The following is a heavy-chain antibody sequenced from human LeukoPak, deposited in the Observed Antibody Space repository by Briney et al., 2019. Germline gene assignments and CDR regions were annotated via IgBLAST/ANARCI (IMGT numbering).Heavy chain of an antibody. CDR2: IKQDGSEN. D-gene: IGHD3-10*01. CDR3: ARFYGSGGNWFDP. J-gene: IGHJ5*02. V-gene: IGHV3-7*01. CDR1: EFTFSSYG. Sequence: QLGGSLRLSCAASEFTFSSYGMSWVRQAPGKGLEWVANIKQDGSENYYLDSVKGRFTVSRDDAKNSLYLQMNSLRAEDTAVYYCARFYGSGGNWFDPWGQGTLVTVSS.